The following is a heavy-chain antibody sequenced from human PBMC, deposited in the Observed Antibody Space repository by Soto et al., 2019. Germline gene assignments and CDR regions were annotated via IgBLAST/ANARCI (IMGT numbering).Heavy chain of an antibody. J-gene: IGHJ6*02. CDR1: GFTVSSNY. CDR3: AREYSYGYYYYYAMDV. CDR2: IYSGGST. D-gene: IGHD5-18*01. V-gene: IGHV3-66*01. Sequence: EVQLVESGGGLVQPGGSLRLSCAASGFTVSSNYMSWVRQAPGKGLEWVSVIYSGGSTYYADSVKGRFTISRDNSKNTLYLQMNSLRAEDTAVYYCAREYSYGYYYYYAMDVWCQGTTVTVSS.